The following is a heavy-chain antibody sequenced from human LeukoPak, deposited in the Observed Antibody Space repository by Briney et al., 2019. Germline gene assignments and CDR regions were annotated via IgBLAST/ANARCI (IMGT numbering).Heavy chain of an antibody. CDR2: INPIFGTA. V-gene: IGHV1-69*05. J-gene: IGHJ6*03. Sequence: GASVKVSCKASGGTFSSYAISWVRQAPGQGLEWMGGINPIFGTANYAQKFQGRVTITTDESTSTAYMELSSLRSEDTAVYYCARAALEGVNQLLSPGGYYYYYMDVWGKGTTVTVSS. CDR3: ARAALEGVNQLLSPGGYYYYYMDV. CDR1: GGTFSSYA. D-gene: IGHD2-2*01.